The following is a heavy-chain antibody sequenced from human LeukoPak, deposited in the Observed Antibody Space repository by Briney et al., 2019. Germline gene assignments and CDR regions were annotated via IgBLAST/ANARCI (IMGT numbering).Heavy chain of an antibody. J-gene: IGHJ4*02. CDR2: IKQDGSEK. CDR3: ARDLGYSLSGSSDY. CDR1: GFSFSMFW. D-gene: IGHD3-10*01. Sequence: GGSLRLSXAASGFSFSMFWMSWVRQAPGKGLEWVANIKQDGSEKYYVDSVKGRFTISRDNAKNSLYLQMNSLRAEDTAVYYCARDLGYSLSGSSDYWGQGTLVTVSS. V-gene: IGHV3-7*01.